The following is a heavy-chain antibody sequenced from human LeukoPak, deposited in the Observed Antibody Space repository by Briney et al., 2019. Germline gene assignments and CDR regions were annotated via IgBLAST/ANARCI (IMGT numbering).Heavy chain of an antibody. Sequence: GGSLRLSCAASGFSVSSIYMNWVRQAPGKGLEWVSAISGSGGSTYYADSVKGRFTISRDNSKNTLYLQMNSLRAEDTAVYYCAKDRYCSSTSCYEDYWGQGTLVTVSS. CDR3: AKDRYCSSTSCYEDY. V-gene: IGHV3-23*01. D-gene: IGHD2-2*01. J-gene: IGHJ4*02. CDR1: GFSVSSIY. CDR2: ISGSGGST.